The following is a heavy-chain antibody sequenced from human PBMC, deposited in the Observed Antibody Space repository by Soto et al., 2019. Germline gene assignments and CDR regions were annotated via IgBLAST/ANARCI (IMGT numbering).Heavy chain of an antibody. V-gene: IGHV3-30-3*01. CDR1: GFTFSHYA. J-gene: IGHJ4*02. D-gene: IGHD4-17*01. CDR2: LSYDGSTK. Sequence: QEHLVESGGGVVQPGRSLRLSCAASGFTFSHYAMHWVRQAPGKGLEWVAVLSYDGSTKYYADSVKGRFTSSRDNSNHTLFLHMNSLRPEDTALFYCVRDAGYGGIPVGAYFDTWGQGTLGTVSS. CDR3: VRDAGYGGIPVGAYFDT.